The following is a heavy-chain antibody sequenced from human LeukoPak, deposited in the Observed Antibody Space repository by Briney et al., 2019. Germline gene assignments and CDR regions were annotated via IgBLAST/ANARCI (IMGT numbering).Heavy chain of an antibody. Sequence: GGSLRLSCAASEFTFSTYCMHWVRQAPGKGLVWVSRVNSDGTNTDYADSVKGRFTISRDNAKNTLYMQMNSLRVDDTAVYYCVREASGVSSSAFDVWGQGTMVTVSS. CDR3: VREASGVSSSAFDV. CDR1: EFTFSTYC. CDR2: VNSDGTNT. D-gene: IGHD1-26*01. V-gene: IGHV3-74*01. J-gene: IGHJ3*01.